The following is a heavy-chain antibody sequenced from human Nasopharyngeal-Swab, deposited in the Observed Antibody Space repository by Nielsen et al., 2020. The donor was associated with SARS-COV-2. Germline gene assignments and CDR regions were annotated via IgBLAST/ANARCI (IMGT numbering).Heavy chain of an antibody. CDR1: GFTFDDYA. D-gene: IGHD2-15*01. J-gene: IGHJ4*02. CDR3: AKDIIDIVVVVAATGFDY. Sequence: GGSLRLSCAASGFTFDDYAMHWVRQAPGKGLEWVSGISCNSGSIGYADSVKGRFTISRDNAKNSLYLQMNSLRAEDTALYYCAKDIIDIVVVVAATGFDYWGQGTLVTVSS. CDR2: ISCNSGSI. V-gene: IGHV3-9*01.